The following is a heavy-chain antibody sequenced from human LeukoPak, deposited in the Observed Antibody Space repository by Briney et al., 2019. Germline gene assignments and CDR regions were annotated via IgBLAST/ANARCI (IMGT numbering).Heavy chain of an antibody. V-gene: IGHV3-23*01. CDR2: ISGSGGDT. D-gene: IGHD3-16*02. CDR3: ARVGVRFDY. J-gene: IGHJ4*02. Sequence: GGSLRLSCAAFGFTFSSYAMGWVRQAPGKGLEWVSAISGSGGDTYYADSVKGRFTFPRDNSKNTLYLQMNSLRAEDTAVYYCARVGVRFDYWGQGTLVTVSS. CDR1: GFTFSSYA.